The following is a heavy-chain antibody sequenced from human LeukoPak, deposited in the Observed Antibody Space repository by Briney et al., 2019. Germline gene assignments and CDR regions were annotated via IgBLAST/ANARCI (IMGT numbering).Heavy chain of an antibody. J-gene: IGHJ4*02. CDR1: GGSISSGGYY. D-gene: IGHD6-13*01. Sequence: SSQTLSLTCTVSGGSISSGGYYWSWIRQHPGKGLEWIGYIYYSGSTYYNPSLKSRVAISVDTFKNQFSLKLSSVTAADTAVYYCARQASYSSSWDLWGQGTLVTVSS. CDR3: ARQASYSSSWDL. CDR2: IYYSGST. V-gene: IGHV4-31*03.